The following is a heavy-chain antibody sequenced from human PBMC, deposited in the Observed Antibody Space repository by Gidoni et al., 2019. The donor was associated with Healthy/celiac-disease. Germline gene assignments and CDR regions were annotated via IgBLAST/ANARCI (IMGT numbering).Heavy chain of an antibody. CDR3: ARAPQYSYDLNP. CDR1: GYAFTAYY. CDR2: INPKSGGT. J-gene: IGHJ5*02. Sequence: QVQLVQSGAEVKKPGASVKVACKASGYAFTAYYMHWVRQAPGQGLEWMGWINPKSGGTNYAQKFQGRVTMTRDTSINTAYMQLSRLRSDDTAVYYCARAPQYSYDLNPWGQGTLVTVSS. D-gene: IGHD5-18*01. V-gene: IGHV1-2*02.